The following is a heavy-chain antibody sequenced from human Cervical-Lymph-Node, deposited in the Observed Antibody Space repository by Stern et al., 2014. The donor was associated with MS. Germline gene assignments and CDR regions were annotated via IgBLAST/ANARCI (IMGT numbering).Heavy chain of an antibody. D-gene: IGHD3-10*01. CDR2: INADNGGI. J-gene: IGHJ5*02. CDR1: GYGFTDFY. CDR3: ARRGVLGDMDL. V-gene: IGHV1-2*02. Sequence: VQLVQSGAEARKPGASVKISCKASGYGFTDFYLFLGRKAPGKGLGGMGWINADNGGIKYVEKFQGRVSVTRDTSVSTTYLELRRLTSDDTAVYYCARRGVLGDMDLWGQGTPVTVSS.